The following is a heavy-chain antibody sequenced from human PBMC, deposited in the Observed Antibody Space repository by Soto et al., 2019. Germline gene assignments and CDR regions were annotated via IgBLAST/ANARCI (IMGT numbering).Heavy chain of an antibody. CDR3: ARHGDIVVVVGYMDV. Sequence: PSETLFLTCTVSGGSISSSSYYWGWIRQPPGKGLEWIGSIYYSGSTYYNPSLKSRVTISVDTSKNQFSLKLSSVTAADTAVYYCARHGDIVVVVGYMDVWGKGTTVTVSS. D-gene: IGHD2-15*01. CDR2: IYYSGST. J-gene: IGHJ6*03. CDR1: GGSISSSSYY. V-gene: IGHV4-39*01.